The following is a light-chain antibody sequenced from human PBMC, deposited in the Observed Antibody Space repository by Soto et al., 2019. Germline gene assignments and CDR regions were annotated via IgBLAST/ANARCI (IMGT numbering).Light chain of an antibody. J-gene: IGKJ5*01. CDR2: DTS. CDR1: QSVRNK. V-gene: IGKV3-15*01. CDR3: QQYNIWRSIT. Sequence: EILVTQSPATLSVSPGERVTLSCVSSQSVRNKVALYQQKPGQTPRVIIYDTSTRAADIPARFSGSGYGTYFTLTISSLQSEDFAVYYCQQYNIWRSITFGPGTRLEIK.